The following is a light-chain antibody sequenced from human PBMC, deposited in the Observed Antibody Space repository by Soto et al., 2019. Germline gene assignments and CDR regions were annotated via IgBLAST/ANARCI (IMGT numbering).Light chain of an antibody. V-gene: IGKV3-20*01. CDR3: QQYGSSPRT. CDR2: GAS. CDR1: QTVSSSS. J-gene: IGKJ1*01. Sequence: EIVLTQSPGTLSLSPRERATLSCRASQTVSSSSLAWYQQKPGQAPRLLIFGASTRAAGFPDRFSGSGSGTDFTLTISRLEPEDFAVYYCQQYGSSPRTFGQGTKVDIK.